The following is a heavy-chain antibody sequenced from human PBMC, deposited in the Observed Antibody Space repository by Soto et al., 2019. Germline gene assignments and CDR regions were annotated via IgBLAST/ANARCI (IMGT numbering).Heavy chain of an antibody. J-gene: IGHJ3*02. Sequence: QVQLVQSGAEVKKPGDSVKGSCKTSGYKFTSYDIHWVRQATGQGLEWMGWMKPNSGNTAYAQKFQGRVTMNRNTYIRTACLELRSMRSEDTAGYDCARDSSRGAFAIWAEWSMVTVSS. CDR2: MKPNSGNT. D-gene: IGHD2-15*01. CDR3: ARDSSRGAFAI. CDR1: GYKFTSYD. V-gene: IGHV1-8*01.